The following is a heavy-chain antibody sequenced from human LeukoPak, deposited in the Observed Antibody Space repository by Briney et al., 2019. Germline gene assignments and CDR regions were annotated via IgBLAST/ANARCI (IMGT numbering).Heavy chain of an antibody. CDR3: ASDSPYYGMDV. CDR1: GFPFSSYW. V-gene: IGHV3-74*01. CDR2: INSDGSAT. J-gene: IGHJ6*02. Sequence: GGSLRLSCAASGFPFSSYWMHWVRQVPGKGLLWVSRINSDGSATIYADSVRGRFIISRDNAKNTLYLQMSGLRVEDTAVYHCASDSPYYGMDVWGQGTTVTVSS.